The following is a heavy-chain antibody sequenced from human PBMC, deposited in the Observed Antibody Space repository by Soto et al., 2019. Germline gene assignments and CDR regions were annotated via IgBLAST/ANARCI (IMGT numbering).Heavy chain of an antibody. V-gene: IGHV4-39*07. D-gene: IGHD2-2*01. CDR1: GGSISSSSYY. CDR2: IYHSGTT. Sequence: PSETLSLTCTVSGGSISSSSYYWGWIRQPPGKGLEWIGSIYHSGTTYNNPSLKSRVTMSVDTSKNQFSLKLSSVTAADTALYYCARWRNDCIYTSCYHFDYWGQGTLVTVS. J-gene: IGHJ4*02. CDR3: ARWRNDCIYTSCYHFDY.